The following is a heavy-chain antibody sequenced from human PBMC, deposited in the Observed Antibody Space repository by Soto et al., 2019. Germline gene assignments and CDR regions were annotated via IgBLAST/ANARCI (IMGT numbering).Heavy chain of an antibody. D-gene: IGHD4-17*01. J-gene: IGHJ4*02. CDR1: GCSISSHY. CDR3: ARVGATVTSQALGVAH. V-gene: IGHV4-59*11. CDR2: LYYTGST. Sequence: QVQLQESGPGLVRPSETLSLTCPVSGCSISSHYWSWVRQPPGKGLEWIGYLYYTGSTNYNASLKSQVSLSLDTSQNQFSLMLTSVTAADTAVYYCARVGATVTSQALGVAHWGQGILVTVSS.